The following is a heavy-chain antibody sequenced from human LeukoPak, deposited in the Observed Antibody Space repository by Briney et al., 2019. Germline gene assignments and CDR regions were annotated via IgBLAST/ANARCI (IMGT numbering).Heavy chain of an antibody. J-gene: IGHJ5*02. Sequence: ASVKVSCKASGGTFSSYAISWVRQAPGQGLEWMGGIIPIFGTANYAQKFQGRVTITADKSTSTAYMELSSLRSEDTAVYYCARDRVSDAPPHSSGWYAWGQGTLVTVSS. CDR3: ARDRVSDAPPHSSGWYA. V-gene: IGHV1-69*06. CDR1: GGTFSSYA. CDR2: IIPIFGTA. D-gene: IGHD6-19*01.